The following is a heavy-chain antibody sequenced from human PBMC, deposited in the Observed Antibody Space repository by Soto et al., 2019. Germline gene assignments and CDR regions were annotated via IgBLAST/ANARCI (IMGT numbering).Heavy chain of an antibody. CDR3: VGGQYYFDS. V-gene: IGHV3-30*03. Sequence: QVQLVESGGGVVQPGRSLRLSCAASGFPFSSYGMHWVREAPGKGLEWVAVISYDGSNKYYADSVKGRCTISRDNSASTLYLQMNSLRPEDTALYYCVGGQYYFDSRGQGTLVTVSP. D-gene: IGHD3-10*01. J-gene: IGHJ4*02. CDR1: GFPFSSYG. CDR2: ISYDGSNK.